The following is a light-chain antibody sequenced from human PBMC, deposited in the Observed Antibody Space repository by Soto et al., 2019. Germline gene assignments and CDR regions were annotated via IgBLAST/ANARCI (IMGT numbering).Light chain of an antibody. V-gene: IGKV3-15*01. CDR1: QRVSNN. J-gene: IGKJ5*01. CDR3: QQYDNWPPP. CDR2: ATS. Sequence: EIVMTQSPATLSVSPGERATLSCRASQRVSNNLAWYQQRPGRSPRLLIYATSTRATDIPARFSGSGSGTEFTLTISSLQSEDFAVYYCQQYDNWPPPFGQGTRLEIK.